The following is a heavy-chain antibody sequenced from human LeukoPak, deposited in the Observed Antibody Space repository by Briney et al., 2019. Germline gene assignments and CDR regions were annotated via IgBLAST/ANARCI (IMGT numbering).Heavy chain of an antibody. D-gene: IGHD2-15*01. CDR3: ARGYCSGGSCYFDY. CDR2: ISSSGSTT. CDR1: GFTFSSYA. J-gene: IGHJ4*02. V-gene: IGHV3-48*03. Sequence: PGGSLRLSCAASGFTFSSYAMNWVRQAPGKGLEWGSYISSSGSTTYYADSVKGRFTISRDNAKNSLYLQMSSLRAEDTAVYYCARGYCSGGSCYFDYWGQGTLVTVSS.